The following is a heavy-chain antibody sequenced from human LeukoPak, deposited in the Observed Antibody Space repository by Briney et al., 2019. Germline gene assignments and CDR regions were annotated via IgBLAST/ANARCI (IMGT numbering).Heavy chain of an antibody. Sequence: SETLSLTCTVSGGSISSYYWSWIRQPPGKGLEWIRYIYYSGSTNYNPSLKSRVTISVDTSKNQFSLKLSSVTAADTAVYYCASHSSSWDQNWFDPWGQGTLVTVSS. CDR3: ASHSSSWDQNWFDP. D-gene: IGHD6-13*01. CDR2: IYYSGST. CDR1: GGSISSYY. V-gene: IGHV4-59*01. J-gene: IGHJ5*02.